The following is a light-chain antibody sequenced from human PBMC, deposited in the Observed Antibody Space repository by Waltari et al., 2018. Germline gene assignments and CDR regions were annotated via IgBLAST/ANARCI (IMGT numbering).Light chain of an antibody. CDR1: SSDVGGYNY. CDR2: EIN. Sequence: QSALTQPRSVSGSPGQSVTISCTGTSSDVGGYNYVSWYQQLPGKAPKLSIYEINKRPSGVPDRFSGSKSGNTASLTISGLQAEDEADYYCCSYAGSYTFGVFGGGTKVTVL. V-gene: IGLV2-11*01. CDR3: CSYAGSYTFGV. J-gene: IGLJ2*01.